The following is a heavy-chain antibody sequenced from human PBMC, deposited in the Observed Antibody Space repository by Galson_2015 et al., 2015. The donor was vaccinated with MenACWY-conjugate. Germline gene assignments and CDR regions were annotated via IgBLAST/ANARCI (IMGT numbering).Heavy chain of an antibody. CDR3: ARSGAALPDY. Sequence: SETLSLTCAVYGGSFSGYYWSWIRQPPGEGLEWIGEINHSGSTNYDPSLKSRATISVDTSKNQFSLKLSSVTAADTAVYYCARSGAALPDYWGQGTLVTVSS. V-gene: IGHV4-34*01. D-gene: IGHD6-6*01. CDR1: GGSFSGYY. CDR2: INHSGST. J-gene: IGHJ4*02.